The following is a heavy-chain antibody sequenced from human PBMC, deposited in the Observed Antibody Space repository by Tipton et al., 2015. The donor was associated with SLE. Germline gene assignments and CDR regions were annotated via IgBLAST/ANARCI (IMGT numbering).Heavy chain of an antibody. CDR2: VSPSGST. V-gene: IGHV4-61*09. J-gene: IGHJ4*02. CDR1: GDSVTTGTYF. CDR3: VIHSGRSYDD. D-gene: IGHD1-26*01. Sequence: TLSLTCTVSGDSVTTGTYFWSWIRQPAGKGLEWIGHVSPSGSTHSSPSVKSRIIISLDTPKNQFSLNLTSVTAADTAIYYCVIHSGRSYDDWGPGTLVTVSS.